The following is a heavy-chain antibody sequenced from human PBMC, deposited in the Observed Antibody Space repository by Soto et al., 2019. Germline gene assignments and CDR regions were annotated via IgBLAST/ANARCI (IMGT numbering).Heavy chain of an antibody. CDR3: AKGRGGSGSLTPRVDF. D-gene: IGHD3-10*01. Sequence: EVQLLESGGGLVQPGGSLRLSCAASGFTFNNYAMTWVRQAPGKGLEWVSAISGGGDTTSYADSVKGRFTVSRDGSKNTLYLQMSSPRAEDTAIYSCAKGRGGSGSLTPRVDFWGQGTLVTVSS. CDR1: GFTFNNYA. V-gene: IGHV3-23*01. CDR2: ISGGGDTT. J-gene: IGHJ4*02.